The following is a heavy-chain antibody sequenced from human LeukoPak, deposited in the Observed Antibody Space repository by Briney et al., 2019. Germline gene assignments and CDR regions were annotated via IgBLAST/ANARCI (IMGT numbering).Heavy chain of an antibody. D-gene: IGHD3-10*01. CDR3: ARESSGSYGFDY. CDR1: GGSISSGDYY. Sequence: SQTLSLTCTVSGGSISSGDYYWSWIRQPPGKGLEWIGYIYTSGSTNYNPSLKSRVTMSVDTSKNQFSLKLNSVTAADTAVYYCARESSGSYGFDYWGQGTLVTVSS. CDR2: IYTSGST. J-gene: IGHJ4*02. V-gene: IGHV4-30-4*08.